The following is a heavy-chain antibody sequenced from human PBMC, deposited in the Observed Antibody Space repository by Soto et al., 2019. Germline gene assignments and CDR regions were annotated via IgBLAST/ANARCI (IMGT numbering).Heavy chain of an antibody. Sequence: GGSLRLSCAASGFTFSSYGMHWVRQAPGKGLEWVAVIGYDGSNKYYADSVKGRFTISRDNSKNTLYLQMNSLRAEDTAVYYCARAVTVTSDAFDIWGQGTMVTVSS. D-gene: IGHD4-17*01. J-gene: IGHJ3*02. CDR3: ARAVTVTSDAFDI. CDR1: GFTFSSYG. CDR2: IGYDGSNK. V-gene: IGHV3-33*01.